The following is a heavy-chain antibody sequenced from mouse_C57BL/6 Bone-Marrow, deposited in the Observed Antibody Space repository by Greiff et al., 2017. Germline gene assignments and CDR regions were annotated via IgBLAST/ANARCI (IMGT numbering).Heavy chain of an antibody. CDR1: GYNFTSYG. CDR2: IYPRSGNT. D-gene: IGHD3-1*01. J-gene: IGHJ4*01. CDR3: AGQGLRSGYAMYY. Sequence: VQLQESGAELARPGASVKLSCKASGYNFTSYGISWVKQRTGQGLEWIGEIYPRSGNTNYNEKVKGKATMTADKSSSTAYVELRSLTSEDSPVYFCAGQGLRSGYAMYYWGQGTSVTVSS. V-gene: IGHV1-81*01.